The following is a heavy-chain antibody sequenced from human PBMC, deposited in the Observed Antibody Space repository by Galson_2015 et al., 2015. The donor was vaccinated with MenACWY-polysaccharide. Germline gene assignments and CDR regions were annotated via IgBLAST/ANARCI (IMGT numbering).Heavy chain of an antibody. CDR1: GFTFSTYN. CDR3: ARDFVAVSSGIFDF. V-gene: IGHV3-21*01. Sequence: SLRLSCAASGFTFSTYNMNWVRQAPGKGLEWVSSISGSSSYINYADSVKGRFTISRDNAKNLVFLQMNNLRVEDTAVYYCARDFVAVSSGIFDFWGQGSPVSVSS. J-gene: IGHJ4*02. D-gene: IGHD6-19*01. CDR2: ISGSSSYI.